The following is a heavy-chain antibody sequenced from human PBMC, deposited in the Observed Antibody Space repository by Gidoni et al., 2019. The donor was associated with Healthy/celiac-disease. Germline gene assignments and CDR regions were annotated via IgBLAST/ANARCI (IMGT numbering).Heavy chain of an antibody. CDR1: GGSISSSNW. J-gene: IGHJ3*02. Sequence: TCAVSGGSISSSNWWSWVRQPPGKWLEWIGEIYHSGSTNYNPSLKSRVTISVDKSKNQFSLKLSSVTAADTAVYYCARFYSSGWTNAFDIWGQGTMVTVSS. V-gene: IGHV4-4*02. CDR3: ARFYSSGWTNAFDI. CDR2: IYHSGST. D-gene: IGHD6-19*01.